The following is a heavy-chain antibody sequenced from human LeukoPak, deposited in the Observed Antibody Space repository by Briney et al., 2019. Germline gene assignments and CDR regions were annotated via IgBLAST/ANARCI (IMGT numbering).Heavy chain of an antibody. J-gene: IGHJ4*02. CDR1: GFFFSSYA. D-gene: IGHD3-22*01. V-gene: IGHV3-23*01. CDR3: ATDDNSGSDY. Sequence: TGGSLRLSCAASGFFFSSYAMDWVRQAPGKGLEWVSGISGSGGSTYYADSVKGRFTISRDNAKNSLYLQMNSLRAEDTAVYYCATDDNSGSDYWGQGTLVTVSS. CDR2: ISGSGGST.